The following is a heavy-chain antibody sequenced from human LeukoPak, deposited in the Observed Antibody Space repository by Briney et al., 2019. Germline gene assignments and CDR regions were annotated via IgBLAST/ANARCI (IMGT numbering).Heavy chain of an antibody. CDR1: GGTFSSYA. J-gene: IGHJ4*02. CDR3: ATGGGSGWYKF. V-gene: IGHV1-69*05. CDR2: IIPIFGTA. D-gene: IGHD6-19*01. Sequence: ASVKVSCKASGGTFSSYAISWVRQAPGQGLEWMGGIIPIFGTANYAQKLQGRVTMTTDTSTSTAYMELRSLRSDDTAVYFCATGGGSGWYKFWGQGTLVTVSS.